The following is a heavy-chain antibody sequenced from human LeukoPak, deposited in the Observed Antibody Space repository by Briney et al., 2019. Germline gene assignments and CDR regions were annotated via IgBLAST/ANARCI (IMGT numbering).Heavy chain of an antibody. CDR2: IRSSGGSGFTT. V-gene: IGHV3-23*01. J-gene: IGHJ4*02. Sequence: GGSLRLSCAASGFTFSSYAMTWVRQAPGKGLEWVSGIRSSGGSGFTTYYADSVKGRFTISRDNSKNTLYLQMNSLRAEDTAVYYCAKTRDGSWYGMYDVWGQGTLVTVSS. D-gene: IGHD6-13*01. CDR3: AKTRDGSWYGMYDV. CDR1: GFTFSSYA.